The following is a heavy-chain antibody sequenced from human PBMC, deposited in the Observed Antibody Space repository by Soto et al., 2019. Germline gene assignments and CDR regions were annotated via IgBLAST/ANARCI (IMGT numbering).Heavy chain of an antibody. V-gene: IGHV1-69*01. CDR3: ARSQGSSTSLEIYYYYYYGMDV. D-gene: IGHD2-2*01. CDR1: GGTFSSYA. J-gene: IGHJ6*02. CDR2: IIPISGTA. Sequence: QVQLVQSGAEVKKPGSSVKVSCKASGGTFSSYAISWVRQAPGQGLECMGGIIPISGTANYAQKFQGRVTITADESTSTAYMELSSLRSEDTAVYYCARSQGSSTSLEIYYYYYYGMDVWGQGTTVTVSS.